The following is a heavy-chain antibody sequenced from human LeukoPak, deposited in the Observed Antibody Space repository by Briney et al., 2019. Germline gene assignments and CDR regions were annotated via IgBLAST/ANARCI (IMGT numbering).Heavy chain of an antibody. Sequence: GGSLRLSCAASGFTFSSYSISWVRQAPGKGLEWVSAISGSGGSTYYADSVKGRFTISRDNSKNTLFLQMNSLRAEDTAVYYCAKRAGRTIFGVVIPYYFDYWGQGTLVTVSS. V-gene: IGHV3-23*01. J-gene: IGHJ4*02. CDR2: ISGSGGST. CDR1: GFTFSSYS. CDR3: AKRAGRTIFGVVIPYYFDY. D-gene: IGHD3-3*01.